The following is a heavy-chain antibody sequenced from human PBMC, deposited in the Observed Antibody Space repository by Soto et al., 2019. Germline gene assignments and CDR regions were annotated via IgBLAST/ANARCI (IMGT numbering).Heavy chain of an antibody. CDR2: INAGNGNT. V-gene: IGHV1-3*01. CDR1: GYTFTSYA. Sequence: QVQLVQSGAEVKKPGASVKVSCKASGYTFTSYAMHWVRQAPGQRLEWMGWINAGNGNTKYSQKFQGRVTITRDTSQRPAYMELSSLRSEDTAVYYCARGVGSGLSDYWGQGTLVTVSS. CDR3: ARGVGSGLSDY. J-gene: IGHJ4*02. D-gene: IGHD1-26*01.